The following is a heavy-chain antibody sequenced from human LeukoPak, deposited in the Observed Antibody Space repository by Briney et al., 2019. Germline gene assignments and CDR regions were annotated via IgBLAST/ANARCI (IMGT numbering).Heavy chain of an antibody. J-gene: IGHJ5*01. CDR1: GYTFTGYY. V-gene: IGHV1-2*02. Sequence: ASVKVSCKASGYTFTGYYVHWVRQAPGQGLKWMGWINPNSGATNYAQKFQGRVTMTRDTSISTAYMELSRLISDDTAVYHCARVALNTVTEHLFDPWGQGTLVTVSS. D-gene: IGHD4-17*01. CDR2: INPNSGAT. CDR3: ARVALNTVTEHLFDP.